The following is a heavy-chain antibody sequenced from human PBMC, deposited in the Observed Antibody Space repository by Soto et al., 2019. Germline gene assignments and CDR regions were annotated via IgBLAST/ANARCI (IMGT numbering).Heavy chain of an antibody. Sequence: EVQLVESGGGLVMPGGSLRLSCIASGFSFSTYSMNWVRQAPGKGLEWVSSIRRSGDYTYYADSLKGRFTISRDNAKNSLSLQMISLRAEDTAVYYGARSTSLGGMDVWGQGTTVTVSS. CDR2: IRRSGDYT. J-gene: IGHJ6*02. CDR3: ARSTSLGGMDV. D-gene: IGHD1-1*01. CDR1: GFSFSTYS. V-gene: IGHV3-21*01.